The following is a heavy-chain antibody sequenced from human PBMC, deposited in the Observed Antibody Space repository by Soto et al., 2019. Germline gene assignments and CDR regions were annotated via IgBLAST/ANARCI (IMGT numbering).Heavy chain of an antibody. Sequence: QVQLVQSGAEVKKPGSSVKVSCKASGGTFSSYAISWVRQAPGQGLEWMGGIIPIFGTANYAQKFQGRVTFTGDESTSTAYMQLSSLRSEDTAVYYCARGGCISPSCPPYNWFDPWGQGTLVTVSS. CDR2: IIPIFGTA. CDR3: ARGGCISPSCPPYNWFDP. J-gene: IGHJ5*02. D-gene: IGHD2-2*01. V-gene: IGHV1-69*12. CDR1: GGTFSSYA.